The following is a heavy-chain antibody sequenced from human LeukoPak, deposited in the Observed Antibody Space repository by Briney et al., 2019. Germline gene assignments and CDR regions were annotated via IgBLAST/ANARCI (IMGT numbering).Heavy chain of an antibody. V-gene: IGHV1-46*01. CDR3: ARDHTGGGSSWSDNWFDP. Sequence: ASVKVSCKASGYTFTSYYIHWVRQAPGQGLEWMGIINPSSGTTTYAQKFQGRVTMTRDTSTNTVYMELSSLRPEDTAVYYCARDHTGGGSSWSDNWFDPWGQGTLVTVSS. CDR2: INPSSGTT. D-gene: IGHD6-13*01. J-gene: IGHJ5*02. CDR1: GYTFTSYY.